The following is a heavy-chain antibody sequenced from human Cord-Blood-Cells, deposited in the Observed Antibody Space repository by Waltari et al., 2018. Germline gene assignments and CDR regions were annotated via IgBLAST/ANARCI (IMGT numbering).Heavy chain of an antibody. CDR3: TTDPLRGYGGYHYVDY. Sequence: EVQLVESGGGLVKRGGSVILSCAASGFTFSNAWMSWVGQAPGKGLKWVGRSKSKTDGGTTDYAAPMKGRVTCARDDSKYTLYLQRNSLKTEDTAGYYCTTDPLRGYGGYHYVDYCGQGALV. J-gene: IGHJ4*02. V-gene: IGHV3-15*01. D-gene: IGHD5-12*01. CDR1: GFTFSNAW. CDR2: SKSKTDGGTT.